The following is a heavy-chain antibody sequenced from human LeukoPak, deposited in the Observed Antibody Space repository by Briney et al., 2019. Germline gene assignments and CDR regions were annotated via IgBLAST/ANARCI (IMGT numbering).Heavy chain of an antibody. Sequence: GGSLRLSCAASGFTFSSYAMSWVRQAPGKGLEWVSAISGSGGSTYYADSVKGRFTISRDNSKNTLYLQMNSLRAEDTAVYYCARDVGGSYTGSDYWGQGTLVTVSS. V-gene: IGHV3-23*01. CDR3: ARDVGGSYTGSDY. J-gene: IGHJ4*02. CDR2: ISGSGGST. D-gene: IGHD1-26*01. CDR1: GFTFSSYA.